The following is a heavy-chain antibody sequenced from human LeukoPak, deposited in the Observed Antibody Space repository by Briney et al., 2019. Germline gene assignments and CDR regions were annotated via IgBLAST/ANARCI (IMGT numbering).Heavy chain of an antibody. V-gene: IGHV1-18*04. CDR1: GYTLTSYG. CDR3: ARDPAREQQLVGWFDP. CDR2: ISAYNGNT. D-gene: IGHD6-13*01. Sequence: ASVKVSCKASGYTLTSYGISWVRQAPGQGLEWMGWISAYNGNTNYAQKLQGRVTMTTDTSTSTAYMELRSLRSDDTAVYYCARDPAREQQLVGWFDPWGQGTLVTVSS. J-gene: IGHJ5*02.